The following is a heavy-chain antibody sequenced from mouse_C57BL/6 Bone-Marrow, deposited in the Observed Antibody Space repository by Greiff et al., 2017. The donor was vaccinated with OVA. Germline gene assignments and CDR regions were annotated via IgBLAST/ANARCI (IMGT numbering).Heavy chain of an antibody. Sequence: QVQLKESGPELVKPGASVKLSCKASGYTFTSYDINWVKQRPGQGLEWIGWIYPRDGSTKYNEKFKGKATLTVDTSSSTAYMELHSLTSEDSAVYFCGLAWFAYWGQGTLVTVSA. CDR3: GLAWFAY. CDR2: IYPRDGST. V-gene: IGHV1-85*01. J-gene: IGHJ3*01. CDR1: GYTFTSYD. D-gene: IGHD3-3*01.